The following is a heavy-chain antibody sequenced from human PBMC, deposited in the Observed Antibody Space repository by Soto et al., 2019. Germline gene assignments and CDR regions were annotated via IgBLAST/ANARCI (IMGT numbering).Heavy chain of an antibody. CDR3: ARDAPSPDYGDYPMAV. D-gene: IGHD4-17*01. J-gene: IGHJ6*03. V-gene: IGHV1-18*01. CDR2: ISAYNGNT. Sequence: ASVKVSCKASGYTFTSYGISWVRQAPGQGLEWMGWISAYNGNTNYAQKLQGRVTVTTDTSTSTAYMELRSLRSDDTAVYYCARDAPSPDYGDYPMAVWGKGTTVTVS. CDR1: GYTFTSYG.